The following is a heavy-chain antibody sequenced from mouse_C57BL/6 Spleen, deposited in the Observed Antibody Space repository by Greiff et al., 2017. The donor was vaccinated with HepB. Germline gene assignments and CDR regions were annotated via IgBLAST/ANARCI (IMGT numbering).Heavy chain of an antibody. D-gene: IGHD2-2*01. V-gene: IGHV1-54*01. Sequence: QVQLQQSGAELVRPGTSVKVSCKASGYAFTNYLIEWVKQRPGQGLEWIGVINPGSGGTNYNEKFKGKATLTADKSSSTAYMQLSSLTSEDSAVYFCARSGFYGYDGVYFDYWGQGTTLTVSS. CDR1: GYAFTNYL. J-gene: IGHJ2*01. CDR2: INPGSGGT. CDR3: ARSGFYGYDGVYFDY.